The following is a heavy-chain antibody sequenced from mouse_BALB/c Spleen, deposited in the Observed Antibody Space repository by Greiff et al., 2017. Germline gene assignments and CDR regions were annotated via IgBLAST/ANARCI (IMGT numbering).Heavy chain of an antibody. V-gene: IGHV3-6*02. Sequence: EVKLMESGPGLVKPSQSLSLTCSVTGYSITSGYYWNWIRQFPGNKLEWMGYISYDGSNNYNPSLKNRISITRDTSKNQFFLKLNSVTTEDTATYYCARALHYYGSSSLDYWGQGTTLTVSS. J-gene: IGHJ2*01. CDR2: ISYDGSN. D-gene: IGHD1-1*01. CDR3: ARALHYYGSSSLDY. CDR1: GYSITSGYY.